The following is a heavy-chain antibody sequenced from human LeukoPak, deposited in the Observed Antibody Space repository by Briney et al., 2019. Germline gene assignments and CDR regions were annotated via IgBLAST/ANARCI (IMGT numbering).Heavy chain of an antibody. J-gene: IGHJ6*02. CDR2: INPSGGST. V-gene: IGHV1-46*01. D-gene: IGHD6-6*01. CDR3: ALAARYYYYGMDV. Sequence: ASVNVSCTASGYTFTNYYMHWVRQAPGQGLEWMGIINPSGGSTSYAQKFQGRLTMTRDTSTSTVYMELSSLRSEDTAVYYCALAARYYYYGMDVWGQGTTVTVSS. CDR1: GYTFTNYY.